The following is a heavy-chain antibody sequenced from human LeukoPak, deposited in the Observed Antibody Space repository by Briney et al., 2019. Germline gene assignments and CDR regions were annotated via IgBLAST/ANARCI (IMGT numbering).Heavy chain of an antibody. CDR2: INPNSGST. Sequence: ASVKVSCKASGYTFTGYYMHWVRQATGQGLEWMGWINPNSGSTNYAQKFQGRVTMTRDTSISTAYMELSRLRSDGTAVYYCARGLSGFGGYYYFYMDVWGKGTTVTVSS. CDR3: ARGLSGFGGYYYFYMDV. CDR1: GYTFTGYY. J-gene: IGHJ6*03. D-gene: IGHD3-10*01. V-gene: IGHV1-2*02.